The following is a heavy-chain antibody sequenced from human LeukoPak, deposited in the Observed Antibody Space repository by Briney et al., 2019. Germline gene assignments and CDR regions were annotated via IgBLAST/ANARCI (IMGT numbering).Heavy chain of an antibody. V-gene: IGHV4-59*01. D-gene: IGHD6-19*01. CDR1: GGSISIYY. J-gene: IGHJ4*02. CDR3: ARDSSSGWRPFDY. Sequence: SETLSLTCTVSGGSISIYYWSWIRQPPGKGLEWIGHIYYSGSTNYNPSLKSRVTISVDTSKNQFSLKLSSVTAADTAVYYCARDSSSGWRPFDYWGQGTLVTVSS. CDR2: IYYSGST.